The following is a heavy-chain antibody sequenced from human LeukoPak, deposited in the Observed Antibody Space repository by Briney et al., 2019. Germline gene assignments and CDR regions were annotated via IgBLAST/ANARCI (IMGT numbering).Heavy chain of an antibody. D-gene: IGHD1-26*01. CDR2: TYSRSKWFN. CDR3: ARGTGSLDY. V-gene: IGHV6-1*01. J-gene: IGHJ4*02. CDR1: GDSVSSKSAS. Sequence: SQTLSLTCAISGDSVSSKSASWNWIRQSPSRGLEWLGRTYSRSKWFNDYAVSVKSRIFINPDTSKNQFSLHLTSVTPDDTAVYFCARGTGSLDYWGQGTLVTVSS.